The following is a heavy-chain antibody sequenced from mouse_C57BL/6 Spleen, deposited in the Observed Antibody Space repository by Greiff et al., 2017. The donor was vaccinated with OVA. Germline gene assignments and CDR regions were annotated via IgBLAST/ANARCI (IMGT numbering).Heavy chain of an antibody. CDR3: TKVITTVVATRYFDV. V-gene: IGHV1-5*01. Sequence: EVQRVESGTVLARPGASVKMSCKTSGYTFTSYWMHWVKQRPGQGLEWIGAIYPGNSDTSYNQKFKGKAKLTAVTSASTAYMELSSLTNEDSAVYYCTKVITTVVATRYFDVWGTGTTVTVSS. D-gene: IGHD1-1*01. CDR2: IYPGNSDT. CDR1: GYTFTSYW. J-gene: IGHJ1*03.